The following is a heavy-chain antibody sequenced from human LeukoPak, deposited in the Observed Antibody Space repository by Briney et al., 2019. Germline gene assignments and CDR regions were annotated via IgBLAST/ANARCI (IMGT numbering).Heavy chain of an antibody. CDR2: IYPGDSDT. J-gene: IGHJ6*03. CDR1: GYSFTSYW. V-gene: IGHV5-51*01. Sequence: GESLKISCKGSGYSFTSYWIAWVRQMPGKGLEWMGIIYPGDSDTRYSPSFQGQVTISADKSISTAYLQWSSLKASDTAMYYCARLDMVRGVIAYYYYYYMDVWGKGTTVTISS. D-gene: IGHD3-10*01. CDR3: ARLDMVRGVIAYYYYYYMDV.